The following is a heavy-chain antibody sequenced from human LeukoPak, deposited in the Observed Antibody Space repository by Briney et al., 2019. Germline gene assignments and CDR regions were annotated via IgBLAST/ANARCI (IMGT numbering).Heavy chain of an antibody. V-gene: IGHV3-33*01. J-gene: IGHJ4*02. CDR3: ARGRPHGNDY. D-gene: IGHD4-23*01. CDR1: GFTFSKYG. CDR2: IWFDGSNR. Sequence: GGSLRLSCAASGFTFSKYGMHWVRQAPGKGLEWVAVIWFDGSNRNHADSVKGRFTISRDNSKNTLYLQMNSLRVEDTAVYYCARGRPHGNDYWGQGTPVTVSS.